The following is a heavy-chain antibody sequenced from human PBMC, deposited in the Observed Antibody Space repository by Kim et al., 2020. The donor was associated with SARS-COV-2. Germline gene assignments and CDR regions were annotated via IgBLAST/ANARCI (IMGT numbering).Heavy chain of an antibody. Sequence: SETLSLTCTVSGGSISSSSYYWGWIRQPPGKGLEWIGSIYYSGSTYYNPSLKSRVTISVDTSKNQFSLKLSSVTAADTAVYYCAREWTRGSGYHHFDYWGQGTLVTVSS. CDR2: IYYSGST. V-gene: IGHV4-39*07. CDR1: GGSISSSSYY. D-gene: IGHD3-22*01. CDR3: AREWTRGSGYHHFDY. J-gene: IGHJ4*02.